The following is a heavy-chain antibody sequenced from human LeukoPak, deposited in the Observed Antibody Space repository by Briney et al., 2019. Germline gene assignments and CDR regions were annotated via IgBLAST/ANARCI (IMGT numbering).Heavy chain of an antibody. D-gene: IGHD5-18*01. Sequence: SETLSLTCAVYGGSFSGYYWSWIRQPPGKGLEWIGEINHSGSTNYNPSLKSRVTISVDTSKNQFSLKLSSVTAADTAVYYCARGFGAMASSYYYGMDVWGQGTTVTVSS. CDR1: GGSFSGYY. V-gene: IGHV4-34*01. CDR2: INHSGST. J-gene: IGHJ6*02. CDR3: ARGFGAMASSYYYGMDV.